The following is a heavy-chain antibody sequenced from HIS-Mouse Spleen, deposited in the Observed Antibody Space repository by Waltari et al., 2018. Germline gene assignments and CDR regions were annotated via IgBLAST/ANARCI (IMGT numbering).Heavy chain of an antibody. Sequence: QLQLQESGPGLVKPSETLSLTCTVSGGSISSSSYYWGWIRQPPGKGLEWIGSIYYGGSTYYNPSLKSRVTIAVDTSKNQFSLKLSSVTAADTAVYYCARDPRWNDGIDYWGQGTLVTVSS. D-gene: IGHD1-1*01. CDR3: ARDPRWNDGIDY. J-gene: IGHJ4*02. CDR1: GGSISSSSYY. V-gene: IGHV4-39*07. CDR2: IYYGGST.